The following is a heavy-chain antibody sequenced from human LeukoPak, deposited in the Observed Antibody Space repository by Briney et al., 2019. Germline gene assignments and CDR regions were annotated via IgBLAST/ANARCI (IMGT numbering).Heavy chain of an antibody. CDR3: AEDQKLQPFHY. V-gene: IGHV3-23*01. Sequence: GGSLRLSCAASGFTFSSYAMSWVRQAPGKGLEWVSAISGSGGSTYYADSVKGRFTISRDNSKNTLYLQMNSLRPEDTSVYYCAEDQKLQPFHYWGQGTLVTVSS. CDR1: GFTFSSYA. CDR2: ISGSGGST. J-gene: IGHJ4*02.